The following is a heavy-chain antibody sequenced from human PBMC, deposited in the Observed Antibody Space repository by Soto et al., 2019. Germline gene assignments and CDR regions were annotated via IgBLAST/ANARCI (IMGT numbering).Heavy chain of an antibody. CDR3: ASSSVSYEIWTPFDY. V-gene: IGHV3-7*03. CDR1: GFTFSAYW. D-gene: IGHD1-26*01. Sequence: GGSLRLSCAASGFTFSAYWMNWVRQAPGKGLEWVANIKQDGSEKYYVNSVKGRFTISRDNGKNSVYLQMNSLRAEDTAVYYCASSSVSYEIWTPFDYWGQGTLVTVSS. J-gene: IGHJ4*02. CDR2: IKQDGSEK.